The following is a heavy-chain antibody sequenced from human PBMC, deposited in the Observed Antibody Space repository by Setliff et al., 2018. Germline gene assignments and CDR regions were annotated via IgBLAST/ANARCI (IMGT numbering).Heavy chain of an antibody. V-gene: IGHV3-7*01. D-gene: IGHD2-15*01. J-gene: IGHJ1*01. CDR2: INQDGSEK. CDR1: GFTFSNAW. CDR3: ARASLGKFGSAVEYFHH. Sequence: GGSLRLSCAASGFTFSNAWMSWVRQAPGKGLEWVANINQDGSEKYYVDSVKGRFTISRDNAKNSLYLQMNSLRADDTAVYYCARASLGKFGSAVEYFHHWGQGTLVTVSS.